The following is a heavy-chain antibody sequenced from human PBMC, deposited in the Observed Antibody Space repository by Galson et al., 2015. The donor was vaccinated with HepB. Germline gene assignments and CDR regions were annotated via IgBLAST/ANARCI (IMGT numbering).Heavy chain of an antibody. CDR1: GFTFINYG. D-gene: IGHD6-13*01. CDR3: ARAIAAAGMRTPTDY. Sequence: SLRLSCAASGFTFINYGMHWVRQAPGKGLEWVAVMSYDGNNKYYADSVKGRFTISRDNSKNTLYLQMNSLRAEDTAVYYCARAIAAAGMRTPTDYWGQGTLVTVSS. V-gene: IGHV3-30*03. CDR2: MSYDGNNK. J-gene: IGHJ4*02.